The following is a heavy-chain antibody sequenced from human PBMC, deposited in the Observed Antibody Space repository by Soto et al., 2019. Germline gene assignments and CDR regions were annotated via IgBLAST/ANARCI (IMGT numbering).Heavy chain of an antibody. J-gene: IGHJ4*02. CDR2: IVVGSGNT. CDR3: AAEAGSSSGNSFY. Sequence: SVKVSCKASGFTFTSSAVQWVRQARGQRLEWIGWIVVGSGNTNYAQNFQERVTITRDMSTSTAYMELSSLRSEDTAVYYCAAEAGSSSGNSFYWGQGTLVTVSA. CDR1: GFTFTSSA. V-gene: IGHV1-58*01. D-gene: IGHD6-6*01.